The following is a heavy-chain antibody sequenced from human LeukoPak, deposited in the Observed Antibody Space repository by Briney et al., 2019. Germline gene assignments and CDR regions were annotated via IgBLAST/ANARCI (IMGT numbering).Heavy chain of an antibody. D-gene: IGHD3-16*02. CDR1: GGSISSGGYY. CDR3: ARSPPIMITFGGVIVQGPFDY. CDR2: IYYSGST. Sequence: SETLSLTCTVSGGSISSGGYYWSWIRQHPGKGLEWIGYIYYSGSTYYNPSLKSRVTISVDTSKNQFSLKLSSVTAADRAVYYCARSPPIMITFGGVIVQGPFDYWGQGTLVTVSS. J-gene: IGHJ4*02. V-gene: IGHV4-31*03.